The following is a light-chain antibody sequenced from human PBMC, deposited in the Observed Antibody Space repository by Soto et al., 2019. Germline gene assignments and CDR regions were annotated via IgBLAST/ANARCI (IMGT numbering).Light chain of an antibody. V-gene: IGKV3D-15*01. CDR3: QQYNNWPPYT. Sequence: EIVMTQSPATLSVSPGERATLSCRASQSVSRNLAWYQQKPGQAPRLIIYGASTRATGIPARFSGSGSGTEFILTISSLQPEDFAVYYCQQYNNWPPYTFGQGTKLEIK. CDR2: GAS. J-gene: IGKJ2*01. CDR1: QSVSRN.